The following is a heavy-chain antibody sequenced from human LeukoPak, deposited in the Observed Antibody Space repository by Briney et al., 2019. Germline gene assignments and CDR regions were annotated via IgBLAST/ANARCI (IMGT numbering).Heavy chain of an antibody. CDR1: GGSISSSNW. CDR2: IYHSGST. D-gene: IGHD1-20*01. J-gene: IGHJ6*03. Sequence: SETLSLTCAVSGGSISSSNWWSWVRQPPGKGLEWIGEIYHSGSTNYNPSLKSRVTISVDKSKNQFSLKLSSVTAADTAVYYCARELEYNWNPPYMDVWGKGTTVTVSS. CDR3: ARELEYNWNPPYMDV. V-gene: IGHV4-4*02.